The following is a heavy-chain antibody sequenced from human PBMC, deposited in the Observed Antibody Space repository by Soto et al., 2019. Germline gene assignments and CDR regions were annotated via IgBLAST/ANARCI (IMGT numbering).Heavy chain of an antibody. Sequence: QVQLVQSGAEVKKPGASVKVSCKASGYTFTSYAMHWVRQAPGQRLEWMGWINAGNGNTKYSQKFQGRVTITRDTSASTAYMELSSLRSEDTAVYYCARDRWELLGGQMPYGMDVWGQGTTVTVSS. D-gene: IGHD1-26*01. V-gene: IGHV1-3*01. CDR1: GYTFTSYA. J-gene: IGHJ6*02. CDR3: ARDRWELLGGQMPYGMDV. CDR2: INAGNGNT.